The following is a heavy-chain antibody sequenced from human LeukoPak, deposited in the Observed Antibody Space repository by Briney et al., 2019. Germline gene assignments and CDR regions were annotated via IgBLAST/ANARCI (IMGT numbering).Heavy chain of an antibody. J-gene: IGHJ4*02. V-gene: IGHV3-23*01. CDR2: IIGGGGST. CDR1: GFTFSNYW. D-gene: IGHD2-2*01. CDR3: AHGAMYQLDY. Sequence: GGSLRLSCAAYGFTFSNYWMSWVRQAPGKGLEWVSGIIGGGGSTYYADSVKGRFTISRDNSRNTLFLQMNSLRAEDTAVYYCAHGAMYQLDYWGQGTLVTVSS.